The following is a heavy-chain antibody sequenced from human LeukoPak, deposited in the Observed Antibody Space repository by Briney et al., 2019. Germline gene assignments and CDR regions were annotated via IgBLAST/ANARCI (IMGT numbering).Heavy chain of an antibody. D-gene: IGHD6-13*01. CDR2: ISYDGSHK. V-gene: IGHV3-30-3*01. CDR3: ARRSAAVDY. CDR1: GFNFSAYA. Sequence: PGGSLGLSCAVSGFNFSAYAMHWVRQAPGKGLDWVAVISYDGSHKYYADSVRGRFTISRDNSKNTVYLQMNSMRTEDTAVYSCARRSAAVDYWGQGTLVSVSS. J-gene: IGHJ4*02.